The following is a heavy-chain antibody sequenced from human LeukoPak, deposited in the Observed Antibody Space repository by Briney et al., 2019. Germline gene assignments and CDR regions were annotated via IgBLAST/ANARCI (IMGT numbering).Heavy chain of an antibody. D-gene: IGHD4-17*01. Sequence: GGSVRLSRAVCGFIFSNSWMRWLRQAPGKGREWVGRIESKTGGGTIDYAAPVKGRFTISRDDSKNMLYPEMNSLKTEDTAVYCCTTDTVTTDYWGQGTLVTVSS. CDR1: GFIFSNSW. V-gene: IGHV3-15*04. CDR2: IESKTGGGTI. J-gene: IGHJ4*02. CDR3: TTDTVTTDY.